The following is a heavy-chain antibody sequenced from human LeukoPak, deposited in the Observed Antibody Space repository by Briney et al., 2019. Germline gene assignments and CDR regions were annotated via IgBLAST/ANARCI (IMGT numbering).Heavy chain of an antibody. J-gene: IGHJ4*02. CDR2: ISGSGGST. Sequence: GGSLRLSCAASGFTFSSYAMSWVRQAPGKGLEWVSAISGSGGSTYYADSVKGRFTISRDNSKNTLYLQMNSLRAEDTAVHYCAKDRRVVPAATLDYWGQGTLVTVSS. D-gene: IGHD2-2*01. V-gene: IGHV3-23*01. CDR1: GFTFSSYA. CDR3: AKDRRVVPAATLDY.